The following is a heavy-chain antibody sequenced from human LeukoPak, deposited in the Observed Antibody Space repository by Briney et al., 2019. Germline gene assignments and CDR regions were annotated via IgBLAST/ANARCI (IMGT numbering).Heavy chain of an antibody. CDR3: ASRPRADMGPLDY. J-gene: IGHJ4*02. V-gene: IGHV3-23*01. Sequence: GGSLRLSCAASGFTFSSCAMTWVLQAPGKGLDWAASITGDGTRTYYTDSVKGRFTISRDNSKNTLYLQMNSLRADETAIYYCASRPRADMGPLDYWGQGTLVTVS. D-gene: IGHD1-14*01. CDR1: GFTFSSCA. CDR2: ITGDGTRT.